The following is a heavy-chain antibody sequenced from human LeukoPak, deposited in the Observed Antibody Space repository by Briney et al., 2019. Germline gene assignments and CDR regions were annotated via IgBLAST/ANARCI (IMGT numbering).Heavy chain of an antibody. CDR2: INSNGGST. D-gene: IGHD2-21*01. J-gene: IGHJ4*02. V-gene: IGHV3-64*01. CDR1: GFTFSSYA. CDR3: AKAPVTSCRGAYCYPFDS. Sequence: GGSLRLSCVASGFTFSSYAMHWVRQTPGKGLEYVSGINSNGGSTHYANSVKGRFTISRDNSKHTLYLQMNSLRAEDAAVYFCAKAPVTSCRGAYCYPFDSWGQGTLVTVSS.